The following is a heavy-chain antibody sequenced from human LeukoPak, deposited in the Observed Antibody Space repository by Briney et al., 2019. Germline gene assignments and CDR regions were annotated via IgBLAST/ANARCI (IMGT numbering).Heavy chain of an antibody. Sequence: PGGSLRLSCAASGFTFSSYSMNWVRQAPGKGLEWVSSISSSSSYIYYADSVKGRFTISRDNAKNSLYLQMNSLRAEDTAVYYCARGSSSWLGLDYWGQGTLVTVSS. CDR1: GFTFSSYS. CDR3: ARGSSSWLGLDY. CDR2: ISSSSSYI. V-gene: IGHV3-21*01. D-gene: IGHD6-13*01. J-gene: IGHJ4*02.